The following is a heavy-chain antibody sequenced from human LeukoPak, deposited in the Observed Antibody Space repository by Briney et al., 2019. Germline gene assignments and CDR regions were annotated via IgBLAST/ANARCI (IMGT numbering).Heavy chain of an antibody. Sequence: ASVKVSCKASGHTFTDHYVHWVRQAPGQGLEWMGWINPNSGGTDYSQRFQGRVTLTSDTSISTVYMELSRLRSNDTAVYYCATHTTMPLWGQGTLVTVSP. J-gene: IGHJ4*02. CDR3: ATHTTMPL. CDR1: GHTFTDHY. CDR2: INPNSGGT. D-gene: IGHD5-18*01. V-gene: IGHV1-2*02.